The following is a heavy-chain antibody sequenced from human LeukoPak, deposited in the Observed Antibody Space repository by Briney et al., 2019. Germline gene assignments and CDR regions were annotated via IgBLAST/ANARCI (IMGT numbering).Heavy chain of an antibody. D-gene: IGHD3-22*01. CDR2: IRYDGSNK. J-gene: IGHJ4*02. V-gene: IGHV3-30*02. Sequence: GVSLRLSCAASGFTFSIYAMSWVRQAPGKGLEWVVFIRYDGSNKYYADSVKGRFTISRDNSKNTLYLQMNSLRAEDTAVYYCAKDPSNYYDSSGYLDYWGQGTLVTVSS. CDR3: AKDPSNYYDSSGYLDY. CDR1: GFTFSIYA.